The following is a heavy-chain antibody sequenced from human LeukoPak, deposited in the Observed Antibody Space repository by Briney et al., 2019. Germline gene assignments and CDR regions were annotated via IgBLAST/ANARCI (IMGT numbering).Heavy chain of an antibody. CDR2: IYYSGST. D-gene: IGHD3-3*01. V-gene: IGHV4-59*01. CDR1: GGSISSYY. J-gene: IGHJ3*02. Sequence: SETPSLTCTVSGGSISSYYWSWIRQPPGKGLEWIGYIYYSGSTNYNPSLKSRVTISVDTSKNQFSLKLSSVTAADTAVYYCAREVTIFGVVAFDIWGQGTMVTVSS. CDR3: AREVTIFGVVAFDI.